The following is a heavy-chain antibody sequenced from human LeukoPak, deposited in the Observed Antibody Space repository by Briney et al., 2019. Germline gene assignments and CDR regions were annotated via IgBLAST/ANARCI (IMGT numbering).Heavy chain of an antibody. CDR2: IKHGGSGK. CDR3: ARDGGYCSGGSCYGYYYYYGMDI. J-gene: IGHJ6*02. CDR1: GFTFSSYW. V-gene: IGHV3-7*03. D-gene: IGHD2-15*01. Sequence: PGGSLRLSCAASGFTFSSYWMRWVRQAPGKGLEWVANIKHGGSGKYYVDSVKGRFTISRDNAKNSLYLQMNSLRAEDTAVYYCARDGGYCSGGSCYGYYYYYGMDIWGQGTTVTVSS.